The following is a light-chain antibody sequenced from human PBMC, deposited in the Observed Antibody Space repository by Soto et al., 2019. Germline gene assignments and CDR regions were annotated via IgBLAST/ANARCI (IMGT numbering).Light chain of an antibody. CDR1: QSVSSN. CDR3: QQYNNWTPLT. CDR2: GAS. J-gene: IGKJ4*01. V-gene: IGKV3-15*01. Sequence: EIVMTQSPATLSVSPGARATLSCRASQSVSSNLAWYQQNPGQAPRLLIYGASTRATGIPARFSGSGSGTEFTLTISSLQSEDFAVYYCQQYNNWTPLTFGGGTKVEIK.